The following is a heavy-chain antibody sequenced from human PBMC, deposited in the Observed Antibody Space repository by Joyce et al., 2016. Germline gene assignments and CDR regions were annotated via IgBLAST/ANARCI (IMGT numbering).Heavy chain of an antibody. CDR3: ATVPYCGGDCYGYWYFDL. Sequence: QVQLVQSGAEVKKPGASVKVSCKVSGYTLTELSMHWVRQAPGKGLEWRGGVDTEEGETIYAEKFQGRVSMTEDTSTDTAYMERSSLRSEDTAVYYCATVPYCGGDCYGYWYFDLWGRGTLVSVSS. D-gene: IGHD2-21*01. J-gene: IGHJ2*01. CDR1: GYTLTELS. V-gene: IGHV1-24*01. CDR2: VDTEEGET.